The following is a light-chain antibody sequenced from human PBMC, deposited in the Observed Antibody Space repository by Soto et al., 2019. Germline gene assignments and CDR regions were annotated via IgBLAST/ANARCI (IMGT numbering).Light chain of an antibody. J-gene: IGKJ1*01. V-gene: IGKV3-20*01. CDR3: QQYDNSPQT. CDR2: GAS. CDR1: QSVSSDY. Sequence: EIVLTQSPGTLSLSPGERATLSCRASQSVSSDYVAWYQQKPGQSPRLLIYGASNRASGIPDRFSGSGSGTDFTLTVSRLDPEDFAVYYCQQYDNSPQTFGQGTKVEIK.